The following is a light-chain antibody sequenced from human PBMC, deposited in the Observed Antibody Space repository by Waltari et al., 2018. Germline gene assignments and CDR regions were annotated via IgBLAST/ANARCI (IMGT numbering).Light chain of an antibody. CDR1: QSVDTW. Sequence: DTQMTQSPATSSASTGARVTIPCRASQSVDTWLAWYQQKPWRAPKLLVYKTSTLQSGLPSSFSGSGSGTHFSLTICSLRPGAFASYYCQQYNTYWTFNQGTKVE. CDR2: KTS. V-gene: IGKV1-5*03. CDR3: QQYNTYWT. J-gene: IGKJ1*01.